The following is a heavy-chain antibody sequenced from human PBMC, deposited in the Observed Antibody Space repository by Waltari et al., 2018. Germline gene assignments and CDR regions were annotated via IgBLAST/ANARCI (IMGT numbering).Heavy chain of an antibody. J-gene: IGHJ4*02. V-gene: IGHV4-39*01. Sequence: QLQLQESGPGLVKPSETLSLTCTVSGGSISSSAYYWAWIRQPPGKGLEWIGCIYYSGGTYFDPALRSRVTLSVDTSKNQFSLKLISVTAADSGVYYCARQPYDSSGSYYFDYWGQGTLVTVSS. CDR3: ARQPYDSSGSYYFDY. CDR1: GGSISSSAYY. CDR2: IYYSGGT. D-gene: IGHD3-22*01.